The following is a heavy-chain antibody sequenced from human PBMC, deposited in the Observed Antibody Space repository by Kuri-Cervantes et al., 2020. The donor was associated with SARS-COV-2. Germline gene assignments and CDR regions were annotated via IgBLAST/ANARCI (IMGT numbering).Heavy chain of an antibody. D-gene: IGHD2-15*01. CDR3: AREWCSGGSCYPI. CDR2: IKHSGST. Sequence: SETLSLTCTVSGGSISSYYWSWIRQPPGRGLEWIGEIKHSGSTNYNPSLKSRVPISGETSKKQFSLKLSSVTAANTAVYYCAREWCSGGSCYPIWGQGTLVTVSS. J-gene: IGHJ4*02. CDR1: GGSISSYY. V-gene: IGHV4-34*01.